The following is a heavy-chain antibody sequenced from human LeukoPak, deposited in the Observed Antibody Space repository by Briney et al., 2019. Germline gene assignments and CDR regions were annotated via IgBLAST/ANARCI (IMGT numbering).Heavy chain of an antibody. Sequence: SETLSLTCTVSGGSISSYYWSWIRQPPGKGLEWIGYIYYSGSTNYNPSLKSRVTISVDTSKNQFSLKLSSVTAADTAVYYCARRSTGDWIWYFDLWGRGTLVTVSS. CDR1: GGSISSYY. D-gene: IGHD7-27*01. CDR3: ARRSTGDWIWYFDL. J-gene: IGHJ2*01. CDR2: IYYSGST. V-gene: IGHV4-59*08.